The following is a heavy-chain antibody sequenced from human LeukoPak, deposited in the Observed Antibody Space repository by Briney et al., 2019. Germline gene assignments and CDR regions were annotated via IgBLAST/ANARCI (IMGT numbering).Heavy chain of an antibody. CDR1: GFTFSDYY. D-gene: IGHD5-18*01. CDR3: AREIDTGDTAMNPFDY. V-gene: IGHV3-11*06. Sequence: PGGSLRLSCAASGFTFSDYYMSWIRQAPGKGLEWVSYISSSSSYTNYADSVKGRFTISRDNAKNSLYLQMNSLRAEDTAVYYCAREIDTGDTAMNPFDYWGQGTLVTVSS. J-gene: IGHJ4*02. CDR2: ISSSSSYT.